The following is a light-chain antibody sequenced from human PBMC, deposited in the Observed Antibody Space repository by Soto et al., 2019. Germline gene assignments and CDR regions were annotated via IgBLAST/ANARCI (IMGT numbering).Light chain of an antibody. CDR2: GAS. J-gene: IGKJ5*01. CDR1: QSVSSY. Sequence: QCRETLSMSPGERSTLTKRASQSVSSYLAWYQQKPGQAPRLLPYGASSRATGIPDRFSGSGSGPHLSLTFGSLVPEDFVLYSCQQSGRSPAEIGQGTRLEIK. V-gene: IGKV3-20*01. CDR3: QQSGRSPAE.